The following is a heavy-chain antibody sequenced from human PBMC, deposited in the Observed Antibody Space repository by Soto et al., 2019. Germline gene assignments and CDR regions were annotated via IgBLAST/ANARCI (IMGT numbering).Heavy chain of an antibody. V-gene: IGHV1-3*01. J-gene: IGHJ4*02. CDR3: ARGGWFGELPFDY. CDR2: TNADNGDT. D-gene: IGHD3-10*01. CDR1: GYTFSTYA. Sequence: QVHLVQSGAEMRKPGASVKVSCKASGYTFSTYAIHWVRQAPGQGLEWMGWTNADNGDTKFSQKFQGRVTITRDTSANTAYLDLSSLRPEDPAVYYCARGGWFGELPFDYWGQGTLVTVSS.